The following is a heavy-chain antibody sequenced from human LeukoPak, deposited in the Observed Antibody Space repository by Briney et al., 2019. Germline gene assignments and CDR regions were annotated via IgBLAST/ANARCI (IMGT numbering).Heavy chain of an antibody. J-gene: IGHJ6*03. CDR3: ARRKVTREYYYYYYYMDV. CDR2: ISYDGSNK. CDR1: GFTFSSYA. Sequence: GGSLRLSCAASGFTFSSYAMNWVRQAPGKGLEWVAVISYDGSNKYYADSVKGRITISRDNSKNTLYLQMNSLRAEDTAVYYCARRKVTREYYYYYYYMDVWGKGTTVTISS. D-gene: IGHD3-3*01. V-gene: IGHV3-30*04.